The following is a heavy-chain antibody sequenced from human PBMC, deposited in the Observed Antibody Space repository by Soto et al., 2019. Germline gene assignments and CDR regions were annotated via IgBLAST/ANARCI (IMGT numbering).Heavy chain of an antibody. Sequence: SETLSLTCTVSGGSISSYYWSWIRQPPGKGLEWIGYIYYSGSTNYNPSLKSRVTIPVDTSKNQFSLKLSSVTAADMAVYYCARGPLLPTVGYNWFDPWGQGTLVTVSS. CDR2: IYYSGST. D-gene: IGHD4-17*01. CDR3: ARGPLLPTVGYNWFDP. V-gene: IGHV4-59*01. CDR1: GGSISSYY. J-gene: IGHJ5*02.